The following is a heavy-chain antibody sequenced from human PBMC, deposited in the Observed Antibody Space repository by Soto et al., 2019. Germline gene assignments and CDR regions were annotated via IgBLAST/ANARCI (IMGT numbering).Heavy chain of an antibody. D-gene: IGHD6-19*01. Sequence: QLQLQESGPGLVKPSETLSLTCTVSGGSIDKSTYYWCWIRQPPGKGLEWIGSIYSSGSTYYYPSFKSRVTVSVDTYMSQFSLKLSSVTAANTAVYYCSRHPESGWYGYWGQGTLVTVSS. CDR1: GGSIDKSTYY. V-gene: IGHV4-39*01. CDR2: IYSSGST. CDR3: SRHPESGWYGY. J-gene: IGHJ4*02.